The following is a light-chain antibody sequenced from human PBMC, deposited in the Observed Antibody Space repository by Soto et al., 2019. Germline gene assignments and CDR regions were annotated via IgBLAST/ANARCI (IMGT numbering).Light chain of an antibody. CDR3: CSYAGTYTQWV. CDR1: SSDVGGYNY. J-gene: IGLJ3*02. CDR2: DVS. Sequence: QSVLTQPHSVSVSPGQSVTISCTGTSSDVGGYNYVSWYQQHPGKAPKLVIYDVSKRPSGVPDRFPGSKSGNTASLTVSGLQAEDEADYSCCSYAGTYTQWVFGGGTKVTVL. V-gene: IGLV2-11*01.